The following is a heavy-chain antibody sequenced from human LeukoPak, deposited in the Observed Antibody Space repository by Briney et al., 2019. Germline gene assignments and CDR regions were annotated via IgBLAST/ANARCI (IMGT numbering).Heavy chain of an antibody. CDR3: ARRVGQQLVRSFIRHSNWFDP. CDR2: ISSSSYI. V-gene: IGHV3-21*01. CDR1: GFTFSSYS. Sequence: PGGSLRLSCAASGFTFSSYSMNWVRQAPGKGLEWVSSISSSSYIYYADSVKGRFTISRDNAKNSLYLQMNSLRAEDTAVYYCARRVGQQLVRSFIRHSNWFDPWGQGTLVTVSS. J-gene: IGHJ5*02. D-gene: IGHD6-13*01.